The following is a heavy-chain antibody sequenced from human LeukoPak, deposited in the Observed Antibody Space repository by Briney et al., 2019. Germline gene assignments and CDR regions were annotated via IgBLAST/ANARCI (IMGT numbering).Heavy chain of an antibody. D-gene: IGHD2-8*01. CDR3: AKDTSIGKYCTNGVCSPFDY. J-gene: IGHJ4*02. V-gene: IGHV3-23*01. CDR1: GFTFSSYA. Sequence: PGGSLRLSCAGSGFTFSSYAMSWLRQAPGQGLEWVSVTSGSGDYTSYADSVRGRFTISRDNSRNTLYLQMISLGPEDTAVYYCAKDTSIGKYCTNGVCSPFDYWGQGTLVTVSS. CDR2: TSGSGDYT.